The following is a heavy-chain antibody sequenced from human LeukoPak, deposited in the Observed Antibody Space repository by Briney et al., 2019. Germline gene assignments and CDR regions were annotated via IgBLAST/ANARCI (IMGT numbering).Heavy chain of an antibody. D-gene: IGHD5-24*01. CDR1: GYTFTSYY. Sequence: ASVKVSCKPSGYTFTSYYMHWVRQAPGQGLEWMGWIISNSGGTKYAQKFQDRVTMTRDTSISTAYMELSMLTSDDTAVYYCARKGDDGYNFGYWGQGTLVTVSS. J-gene: IGHJ4*02. V-gene: IGHV1-2*02. CDR3: ARKGDDGYNFGY. CDR2: IISNSGGT.